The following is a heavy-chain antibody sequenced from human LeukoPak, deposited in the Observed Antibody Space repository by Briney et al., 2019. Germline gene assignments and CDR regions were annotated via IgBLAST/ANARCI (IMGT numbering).Heavy chain of an antibody. CDR1: GGSISSSSYY. J-gene: IGHJ5*02. Sequence: SETLSLTCTVSGGSISSSSYYWGWIRQPPGKGLEWIGSIYYSGSTYYNPSLKSRVTISVDTSKNQFSLKLSSVTAADTAVYYCARVRGGKYCSSTTCLSWFDPWGQGTLVTVSS. CDR2: IYYSGST. CDR3: ARVRGGKYCSSTTCLSWFDP. D-gene: IGHD2-2*01. V-gene: IGHV4-39*01.